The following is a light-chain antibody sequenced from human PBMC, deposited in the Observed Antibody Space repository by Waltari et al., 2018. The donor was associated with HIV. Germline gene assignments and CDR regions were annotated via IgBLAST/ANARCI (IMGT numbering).Light chain of an antibody. CDR2: DVT. CDR1: SSDVGGYSF. CDR3: CSYAGDPWV. Sequence: QSALTQPRSVSGSPGQSVTISCTGTSSDVGGYSFVSWYQQHPNKAPKLMIYDVTKRLSGVPDRFSGSKSGNTASLTISGLQAEDEADYYCCSYAGDPWVFGGGTKLTVL. V-gene: IGLV2-11*01. J-gene: IGLJ3*02.